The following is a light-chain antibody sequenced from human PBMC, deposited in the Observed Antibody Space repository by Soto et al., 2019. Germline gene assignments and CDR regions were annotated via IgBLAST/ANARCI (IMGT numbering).Light chain of an antibody. CDR3: QQYGSSPIT. V-gene: IGKV3-20*01. Sequence: EIGLTQSPGTLSLSPGERATLSCRASQSVSSSYLAWYQQKPGQAPRLLIYGASSRATGIPDRFSGSGSGTDFTLTISRLEPEDVAGYYCQQYGSSPITFGQGTLLEI. CDR2: GAS. CDR1: QSVSSSY. J-gene: IGKJ5*01.